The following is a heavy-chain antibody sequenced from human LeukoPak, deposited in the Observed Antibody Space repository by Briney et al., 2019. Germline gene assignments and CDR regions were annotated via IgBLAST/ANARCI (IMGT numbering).Heavy chain of an antibody. J-gene: IGHJ3*02. CDR1: GFTFSSYA. D-gene: IGHD6-19*01. CDR3: ARDRVAVAWDAFDI. Sequence: GGSLRLSCAASGFTFSSYAMHWVRQAPGKGLEWVAVISYDGSDKYYADSVKGRFTISRDNSKNTLYLQMNSLRAEDTAVYYCARDRVAVAWDAFDIWGQGTMVTVSS. CDR2: ISYDGSDK. V-gene: IGHV3-30*14.